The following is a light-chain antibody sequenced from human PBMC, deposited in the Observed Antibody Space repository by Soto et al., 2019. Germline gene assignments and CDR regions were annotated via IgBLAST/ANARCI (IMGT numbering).Light chain of an antibody. J-gene: IGLJ1*01. CDR2: TNN. Sequence: VLTQPPSASATPGQRVTISCPGSNSNIGTNTVNWYQQLPGTAPRLLIYTNNQRPSGVPQRFSGSKTGTSASLAIGGLQSEDGADYYCAAWDDSLGAYVFGTGTKVTVL. V-gene: IGLV1-44*01. CDR1: NSNIGTNT. CDR3: AAWDDSLGAYV.